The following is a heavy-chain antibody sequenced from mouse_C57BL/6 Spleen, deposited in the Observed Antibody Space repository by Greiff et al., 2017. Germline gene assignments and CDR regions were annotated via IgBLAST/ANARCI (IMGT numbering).Heavy chain of an antibody. V-gene: IGHV1-55*01. Sequence: QVQLQQPGAELVKPGASVKMSCKASGYTFTSYWITWVKQRPGQGLEWIGDIYPGSGSTNYNEKFKSKATLTVDTSSSTAYMQLSSLTSEDSAVYYCARDDYGSRGSFDVWGTGTTVTVSS. J-gene: IGHJ1*03. CDR1: GYTFTSYW. D-gene: IGHD1-1*01. CDR3: ARDDYGSRGSFDV. CDR2: IYPGSGST.